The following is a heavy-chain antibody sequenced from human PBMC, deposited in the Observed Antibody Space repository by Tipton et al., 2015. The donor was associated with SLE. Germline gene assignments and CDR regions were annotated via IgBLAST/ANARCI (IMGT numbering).Heavy chain of an antibody. D-gene: IGHD1-26*01. CDR3: ARYNGGSGSYYLYYYYMDV. CDR2: INHSGST. CDR1: GGSFSGYY. Sequence: TLSLTCAVYGGSFSGYYWSWIRQPPGKGLVWIGEINHSGSTNYNPSLKSRVTISVDTSKNQFSLKLSSVTAADTAVYYCARYNGGSGSYYLYYYYMDVWGKGTTVTVSS. V-gene: IGHV4-34*01. J-gene: IGHJ6*03.